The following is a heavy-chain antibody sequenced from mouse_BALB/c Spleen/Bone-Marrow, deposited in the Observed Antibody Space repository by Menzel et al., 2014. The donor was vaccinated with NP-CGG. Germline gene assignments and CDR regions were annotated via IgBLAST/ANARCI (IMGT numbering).Heavy chain of an antibody. V-gene: IGHV4-1*02. Sequence: EVKLMESGGGLVQPGGSLKLSCAASGFDFSRYWMSWVRQAPGKGLEWIGEINPDSRTINYTPSLKDKFIISRDNAKNTLYLRLNKVRSEDTALYYCARPDYYGYLNYWGQGTTLTVPS. CDR2: INPDSRTI. CDR3: ARPDYYGYLNY. J-gene: IGHJ2*01. D-gene: IGHD1-1*01. CDR1: GFDFSRYW.